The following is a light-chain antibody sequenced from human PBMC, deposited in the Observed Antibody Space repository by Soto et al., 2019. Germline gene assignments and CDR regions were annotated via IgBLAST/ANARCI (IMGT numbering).Light chain of an antibody. CDR2: AAS. Sequence: EIVLTQSPATLSLSPGERATLSCRASQSVDSYLVWYQQKPGQAPRLLIYAASTRATGIPARFSGSGSGTEFTLTISSLQSEDFAVYYCQQYNNWPRTFGQGTKVDI. J-gene: IGKJ1*01. CDR1: QSVDSY. V-gene: IGKV3-15*01. CDR3: QQYNNWPRT.